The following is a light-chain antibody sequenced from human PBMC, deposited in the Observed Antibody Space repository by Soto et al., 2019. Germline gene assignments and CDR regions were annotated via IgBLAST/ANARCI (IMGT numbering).Light chain of an antibody. J-gene: IGLJ2*01. CDR2: EVS. CDR1: SSDVGGYNY. Sequence: QSALTQPASVSGSPGQSITISCTGTSSDVGGYNYVSWYQQHPGTAPKLMIYEVSNRPSGVSNRFSDSKSGNTASLTISGLQAEDEADYYCSSYTSSSTLVVFGGGTKLTVL. V-gene: IGLV2-14*01. CDR3: SSYTSSSTLVV.